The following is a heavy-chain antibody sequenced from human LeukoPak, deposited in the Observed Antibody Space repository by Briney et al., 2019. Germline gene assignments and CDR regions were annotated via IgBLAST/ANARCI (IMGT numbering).Heavy chain of an antibody. J-gene: IGHJ3*02. D-gene: IGHD1-26*01. Sequence: GGSLRLSCAASGFTFSSYGMHWVRQAPGKGLEWVAFIRYDGSNKYYADSVKGRFTISRDNSKNTLYLQMNSLRAEDTAVYYCATDTWELEVLRAFDIWGQGTMVTVSS. V-gene: IGHV3-30*02. CDR2: IRYDGSNK. CDR1: GFTFSSYG. CDR3: ATDTWELEVLRAFDI.